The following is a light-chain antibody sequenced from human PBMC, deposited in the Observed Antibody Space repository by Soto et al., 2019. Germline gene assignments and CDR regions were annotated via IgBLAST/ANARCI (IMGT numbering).Light chain of an antibody. V-gene: IGKV1-12*01. CDR3: QQANSLPLT. CDR1: QSINNW. J-gene: IGKJ4*01. Sequence: DIQMTQSPSSVSASIGDRVTITCRASQSINNWSAWYQQKPGKAPKLVIYTASSLQTGVPSRLSGGGSGTDFTLTISSLQPEDFATYYCQQANSLPLTFGGGTKVEIK. CDR2: TAS.